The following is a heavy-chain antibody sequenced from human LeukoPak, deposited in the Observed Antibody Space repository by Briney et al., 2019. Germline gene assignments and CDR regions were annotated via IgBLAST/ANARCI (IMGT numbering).Heavy chain of an antibody. D-gene: IGHD6-13*01. Sequence: GASVKVSCKAPGYTFTNYDINWVRQATGQGLEWMGWMNPNSGNTGYAQKFQGRVTMARNTSISTAYMELSSLRSEDTAVYYCARLGQLAILGRYYYYYYMDVWGKGTTVTVSS. J-gene: IGHJ6*03. CDR3: ARLGQLAILGRYYYYYYMDV. V-gene: IGHV1-8*01. CDR2: MNPNSGNT. CDR1: GYTFTNYD.